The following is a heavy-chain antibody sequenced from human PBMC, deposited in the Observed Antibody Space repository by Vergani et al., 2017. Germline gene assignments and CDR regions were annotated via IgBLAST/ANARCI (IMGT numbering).Heavy chain of an antibody. Sequence: QVQLVQSGAEVKKPGSSVKVSCKASGGTFSSYAISWVRQAPGQGLEWMGGIIPIFGTANYAQKFQGRVTITADESTSTAYMELSSLRSEDTAVYYCARVEWGCGGSCYQDYYYYYGMDVWGQGTTVTVSS. CDR1: GGTFSSYA. D-gene: IGHD2-15*01. CDR3: ARVEWGCGGSCYQDYYYYYGMDV. J-gene: IGHJ6*02. V-gene: IGHV1-69*12. CDR2: IIPIFGTA.